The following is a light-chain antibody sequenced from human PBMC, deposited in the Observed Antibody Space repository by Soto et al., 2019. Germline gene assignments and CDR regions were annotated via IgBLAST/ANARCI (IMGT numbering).Light chain of an antibody. CDR2: EVS. V-gene: IGLV2-23*02. Sequence: QSVLTQPASVSGSPGQSITISCTGTSSDVGSYNLVSWYQQHPGKAPKLMIYEVSKRPSGVSNHFSGSKSGNTASLTISGLQAEDEADYYCCSYAGSSTSYVFGTGTKLTVL. CDR1: SSDVGSYNL. J-gene: IGLJ1*01. CDR3: CSYAGSSTSYV.